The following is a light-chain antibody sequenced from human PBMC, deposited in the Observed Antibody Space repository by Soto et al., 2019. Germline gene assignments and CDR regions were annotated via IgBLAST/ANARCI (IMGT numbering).Light chain of an antibody. CDR2: DAS. V-gene: IGKV1-33*01. CDR1: QDISNY. J-gene: IGKJ4*01. Sequence: IHMTLSPSSLSASVGNRVTITCQASQDISNYLNWYQQKPGKAPKLLIYDASNLETGVPSRFSGSGSGTHFTFTISSLQPEDIATYYCQQYDNLPLTFGGGTKVDIK. CDR3: QQYDNLPLT.